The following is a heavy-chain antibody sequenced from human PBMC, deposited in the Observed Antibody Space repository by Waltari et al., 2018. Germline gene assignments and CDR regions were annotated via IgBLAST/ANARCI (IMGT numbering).Heavy chain of an antibody. D-gene: IGHD1-1*01. V-gene: IGHV1-69*05. Sequence: QVQLVQSGAEVKKPGSSVKVSCKASGGTFSSYAISWVRQAPGQGLEWMGGIIPIFGTANYAQKFQGRVTITTDESTSTAYMELNSLRAEDTAVYYCARDLDTLLGPTLEFDYWGQGTLVTVSS. CDR2: IIPIFGTA. CDR1: GGTFSSYA. CDR3: ARDLDTLLGPTLEFDY. J-gene: IGHJ4*02.